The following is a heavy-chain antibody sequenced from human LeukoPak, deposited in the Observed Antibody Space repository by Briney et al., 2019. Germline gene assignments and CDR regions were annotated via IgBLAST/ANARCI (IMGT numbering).Heavy chain of an antibody. CDR2: ISGSSSYI. Sequence: GGSLRLSCAASGFTFSSYSMNWVRQAPGKGLEWVSSISGSSSYIYYADSVKGRFTISRDNAKNSLYLQMNSLRAEDTALYYCARDYVWGTFEPDFWGQGTLVTVSS. CDR1: GFTFSSYS. D-gene: IGHD3-16*01. J-gene: IGHJ4*02. CDR3: ARDYVWGTFEPDF. V-gene: IGHV3-21*01.